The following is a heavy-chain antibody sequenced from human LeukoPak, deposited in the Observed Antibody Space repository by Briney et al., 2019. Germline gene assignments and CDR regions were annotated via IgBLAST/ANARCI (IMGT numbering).Heavy chain of an antibody. CDR3: ASTYYGDYAFDI. V-gene: IGHV4-38-2*01. Sequence: PSETLSLTCAVSGYSISSGYYWGWIRQPPGKGLERIGSIYHSGSTYYNPSLKSRVTISVDTSKNQFSLKLSSVTAADTAVYYCASTYYGDYAFDIWGQGTMVTVSS. D-gene: IGHD4-17*01. CDR1: GYSISSGYY. CDR2: IYHSGST. J-gene: IGHJ3*02.